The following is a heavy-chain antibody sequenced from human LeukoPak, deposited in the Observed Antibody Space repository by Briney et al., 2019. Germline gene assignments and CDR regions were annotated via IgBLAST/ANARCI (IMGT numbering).Heavy chain of an antibody. D-gene: IGHD3-16*01. CDR3: ARDFRGGRPDY. Sequence: GSLRLSCGASGFTFSSNWMHWVRQARGKGLVWVSRINSDGSSTNYADSVKGRFTISRDNAKDTLYLQMNSLRAEDTAVYYCARDFRGGRPDYWGQGTLVTVSS. J-gene: IGHJ4*02. CDR1: GFTFSSNW. CDR2: INSDGSST. V-gene: IGHV3-74*01.